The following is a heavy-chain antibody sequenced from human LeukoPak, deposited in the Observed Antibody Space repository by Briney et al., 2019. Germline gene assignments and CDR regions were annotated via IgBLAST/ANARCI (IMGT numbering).Heavy chain of an antibody. D-gene: IGHD2-15*01. V-gene: IGHV3-23*01. Sequence: GRSLRLSCAASGFTFSSYGMHWVRQAPGKGLEWVSAISGSGGSTYYADSVKGRFTISRDNSKNTLYLQMNSLRAEDTAVYYCAKDLMRVVAAVFDYWGQGTLVTVSS. CDR1: GFTFSSYG. CDR2: ISGSGGST. CDR3: AKDLMRVVAAVFDY. J-gene: IGHJ4*02.